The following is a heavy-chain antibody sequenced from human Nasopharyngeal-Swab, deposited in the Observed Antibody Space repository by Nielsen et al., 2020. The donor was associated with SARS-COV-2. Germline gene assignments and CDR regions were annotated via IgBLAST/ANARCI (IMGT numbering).Heavy chain of an antibody. CDR3: ARGPFVADHSGYAEPHWYFDL. V-gene: IGHV1-46*01. D-gene: IGHD5-12*01. CDR2: INPSGGST. Sequence: WVRQAPGQGLEWMGIINPSGGSTSYAQKFQGRVTMTRDTSTSTVYMELSSLRSEDTAVYYCARGPFVADHSGYAEPHWYFDLWGRGTLVTVSS. J-gene: IGHJ2*01.